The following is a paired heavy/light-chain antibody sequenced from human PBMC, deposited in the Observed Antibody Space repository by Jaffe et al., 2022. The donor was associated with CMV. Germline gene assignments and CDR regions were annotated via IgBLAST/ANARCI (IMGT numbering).Heavy chain of an antibody. J-gene: IGHJ1*01. D-gene: IGHD2-15*01. Sequence: QVQLQESGPGLVKPSETLSLTCTVSGGSISSYYWSWIRQPPGKGLEWIGYIYYSGSTNYNPSLKSRVTISVDTSKNQFSLKLSSVTAADTAVYYCARTKSGYCSGGSCPTVYFQHWGQGTLVTVSS. V-gene: IGHV4-59*01. CDR1: GGSISSYY. CDR2: IYYSGST. CDR3: ARTKSGYCSGGSCPTVYFQH.
Light chain of an antibody. J-gene: IGLJ2*01. Sequence: SYVLTQPPSVSVAPGKTARITCGGNNIGSKSVHWYQQKPGQAPVLVIYYDSDRPSGIPERFSGSNSGNTATLTISRVEAGDEADYYCQVWDSSSDHPGVVFGGGTKLTVL. CDR2: YDS. CDR3: QVWDSSSDHPGVV. V-gene: IGLV3-21*04. CDR1: NIGSKS.